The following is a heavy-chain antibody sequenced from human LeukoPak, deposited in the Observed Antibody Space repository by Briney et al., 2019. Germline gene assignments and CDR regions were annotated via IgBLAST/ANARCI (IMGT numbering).Heavy chain of an antibody. V-gene: IGHV3-53*01. D-gene: IGHD3-22*01. J-gene: IGHJ4*02. Sequence: GGSLRLSCAASGFTFSSYAMSWGRQAPGKGLEWVSVIYSGGSTYYADSVKGRFTISRDNSKNTLYLQMNSLRAEDTAVYYCARVDYYDSSGYWYYFDYWGQGTLVTVSS. CDR1: GFTFSSYA. CDR2: IYSGGST. CDR3: ARVDYYDSSGYWYYFDY.